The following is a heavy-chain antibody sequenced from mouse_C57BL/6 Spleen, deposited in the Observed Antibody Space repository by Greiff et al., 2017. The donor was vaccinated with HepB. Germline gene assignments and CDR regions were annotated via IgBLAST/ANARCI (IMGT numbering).Heavy chain of an antibody. Sequence: VQLVESGAELARPGASVKMSCKASGYTFTSYTMHWVKQRPGQGLEWIGYINPSSGYTKYNQKFKDKATLTADKSSSTAYMQLSSLTSEDSAVYYCARDSNYPFAYWGQGTLVTVSA. CDR1: GYTFTSYT. CDR3: ARDSNYPFAY. CDR2: INPSSGYT. V-gene: IGHV1-4*01. D-gene: IGHD2-5*01. J-gene: IGHJ3*01.